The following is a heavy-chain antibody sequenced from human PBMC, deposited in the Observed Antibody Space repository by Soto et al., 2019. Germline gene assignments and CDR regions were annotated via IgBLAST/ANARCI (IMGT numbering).Heavy chain of an antibody. J-gene: IGHJ3*02. CDR3: ARASGYSGYVGAFDI. D-gene: IGHD5-12*01. V-gene: IGHV3-21*01. Sequence: GGALRLSCAASGFTFSSYSMNWVRQAPGKGLEWVSSISSSSSSYIYYADSVKGRFTISRDNAKNSLYLQMNSLRAEDTAVYYCARASGYSGYVGAFDIWGQGTMVTVSS. CDR1: GFTFSSYS. CDR2: ISSSSSSYI.